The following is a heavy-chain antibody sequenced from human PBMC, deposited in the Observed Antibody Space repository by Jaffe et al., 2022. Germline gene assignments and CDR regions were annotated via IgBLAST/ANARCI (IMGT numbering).Heavy chain of an antibody. CDR1: GFSLSTSGVG. J-gene: IGHJ4*02. CDR3: AHGYYDFWSGQEGPIDY. CDR2: IYWNDDK. D-gene: IGHD3-3*01. V-gene: IGHV2-5*01. Sequence: QITLKESGPTLVKPTQTLTLTCTFSGFSLSTSGVGVGWIRQPPGKALEWLALIYWNDDKRYSPSLKSRLTITKDTSKNQVVLTMTNMDPVDTATYYCAHGYYDFWSGQEGPIDYWGQGTLVTVSS.